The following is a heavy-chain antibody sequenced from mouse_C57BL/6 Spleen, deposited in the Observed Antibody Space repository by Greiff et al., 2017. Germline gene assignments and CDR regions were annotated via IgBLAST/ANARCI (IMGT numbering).Heavy chain of an antibody. D-gene: IGHD4-1*01. CDR1: GYAFSSSW. Sequence: VKLQQSGPELVKPGASVKISCKASGYAFSSSWLNWVKQRPGKGLEWIGRIYPGDGDTTSTGTFNGKATLPADKSSSTVYTQLICLTSADSAVYFCASKLTGTFAYWGPRTLGTVAA. CDR3: ASKLTGTFAY. V-gene: IGHV1-82*01. J-gene: IGHJ3*01. CDR2: IYPGDGDT.